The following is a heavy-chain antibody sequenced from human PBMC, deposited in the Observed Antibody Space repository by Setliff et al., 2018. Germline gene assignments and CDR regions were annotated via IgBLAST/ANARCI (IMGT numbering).Heavy chain of an antibody. CDR2: ISYDGTIT. CDR3: AKDLRSSPRVIDAFDI. CDR1: GFLYSNNA. D-gene: IGHD2-2*01. J-gene: IGHJ3*02. Sequence: PGGSLRLSCAASGFLYSNNAFHWVRQTPGKGLEWVAVISYDGTITHYVDSVKGQFSISRDNSQNTLYLQMNSLRAEDTAVYYCAKDLRSSPRVIDAFDIWGQGTMVTVSS. V-gene: IGHV3-30*04.